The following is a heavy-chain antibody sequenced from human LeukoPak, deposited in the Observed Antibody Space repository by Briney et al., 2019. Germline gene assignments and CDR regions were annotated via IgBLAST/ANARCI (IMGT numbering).Heavy chain of an antibody. J-gene: IGHJ3*02. CDR3: ARDLREHGVFDI. CDR1: GFTVSSNY. Sequence: GGSLRLSCAASGFTVSSNYMSWVRQAPGKGLEWVSEIYSDGTTYYAASVKGRFGISRDNSKNTVDLQMNSLRAEDTAVYYCARDLREHGVFDIWGQGTMVTVSS. CDR2: IYSDGTT. V-gene: IGHV3-53*01. D-gene: IGHD1-26*01.